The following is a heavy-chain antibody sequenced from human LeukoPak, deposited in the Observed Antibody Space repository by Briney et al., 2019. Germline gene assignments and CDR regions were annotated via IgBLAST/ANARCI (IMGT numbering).Heavy chain of an antibody. CDR3: ARDSGSGYLDY. Sequence: NPSQTLSLTCTVSGGSISSGDYYWSWIRQPPGKGLEWIGYIYYSGSTYYNPSLKSRVTISVDTSKNQFSLKLSSVTAADTAVYYCARDSGSGYLDYWGQGTLVTVSS. CDR2: IYYSGST. D-gene: IGHD1-26*01. V-gene: IGHV4-30-4*01. CDR1: GGSISSGDYY. J-gene: IGHJ4*02.